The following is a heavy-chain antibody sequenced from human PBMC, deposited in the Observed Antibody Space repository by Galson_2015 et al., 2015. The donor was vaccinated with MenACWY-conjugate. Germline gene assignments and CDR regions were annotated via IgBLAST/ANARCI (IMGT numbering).Heavy chain of an antibody. CDR3: ASKDSGNDFLTGSNY. J-gene: IGHJ4*02. CDR1: GGSISSSSYY. D-gene: IGHD3-9*01. CDR2: IYHSGTT. V-gene: IGHV4-39*07. Sequence: LSLTCTVSGGSISSSSYYWGWIRQPPGKGLEWIGSIYHSGTTYYNPSLKSRVTISVDTSKNQFSLKMTSVTAADTAVYYCASKDSGNDFLTGSNYWGQGTLVTVSS.